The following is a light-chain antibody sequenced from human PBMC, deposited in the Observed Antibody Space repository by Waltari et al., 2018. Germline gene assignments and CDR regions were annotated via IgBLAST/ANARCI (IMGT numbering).Light chain of an antibody. CDR1: QSVSSSY. J-gene: IGKJ1*01. CDR3: QQYGSSPWT. Sequence: EIVLTHSPATLSLSPGQRATLFCRASQSVSSSYLAWYQQKPGQAPRVLIHGASNRATGIPDRFSGSGSGTDFTLTISRLEPEDFAVYYCQQYGSSPWTFGQGTKVEIK. CDR2: GAS. V-gene: IGKV3-20*01.